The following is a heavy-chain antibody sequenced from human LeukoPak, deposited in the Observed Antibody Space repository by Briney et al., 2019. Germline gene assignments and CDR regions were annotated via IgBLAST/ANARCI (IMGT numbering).Heavy chain of an antibody. CDR2: ISSSSTFI. CDR3: AKMYSSSWYYRPYFDY. D-gene: IGHD6-13*01. Sequence: TGGSLRLSCAASGFTFSSYSMNWVRQAPGKGLEWVSSISSSSTFIYYADSVKGRFTISRDNSKNTLYLQMNSLRAEDTAVYYCAKMYSSSWYYRPYFDYWGQGTLVTVSS. J-gene: IGHJ4*02. CDR1: GFTFSSYS. V-gene: IGHV3-21*04.